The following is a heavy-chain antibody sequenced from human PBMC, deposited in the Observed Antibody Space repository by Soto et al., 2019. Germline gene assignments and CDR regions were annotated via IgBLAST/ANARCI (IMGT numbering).Heavy chain of an antibody. V-gene: IGHV3-21*06. CDR2: ISSTTHYI. CDR1: GFTSTRYS. CDR3: ARESEDLTSNFDY. Sequence: GGSRRLSCAASGFTSTRYSINWVRQAPGKGLEWVSSISSTTHYIYYADSMRGRFTISRDNAKNAVYLEMNSLRAEDTAVYYCARESEDLTSNFDYWGQGTRVTVSS. J-gene: IGHJ4*02.